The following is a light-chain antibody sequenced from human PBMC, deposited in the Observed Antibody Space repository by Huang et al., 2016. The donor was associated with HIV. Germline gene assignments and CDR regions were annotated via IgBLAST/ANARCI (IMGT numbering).Light chain of an antibody. CDR2: AAS. V-gene: IGKV1-39*01. J-gene: IGKJ1*01. CDR3: QQTYTTPWT. CDR1: QPISSH. Sequence: DIQMTQSPSSLSASLGDRISITCRSSQPISSHLTWYQQKPGKAPKLLIYAASSLQSGAPSRFSGSGSDTDVTLTISSLQPDDFAVYYCQQTYTTPWTFGQGAKVEIK.